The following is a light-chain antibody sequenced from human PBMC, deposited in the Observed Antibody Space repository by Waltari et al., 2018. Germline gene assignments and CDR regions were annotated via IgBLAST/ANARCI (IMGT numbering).Light chain of an antibody. V-gene: IGKV3-20*01. J-gene: IGKJ1*01. CDR2: AAS. Sequence: EIVLTQSPGTLSLSPGERATLSCRASQSVSSSSLAWYQQKPGQAPRLLIYAASNRATGIPDRFSGSGSGTDFTLTVSKLEPEDFAVYYCQQYGSSPKTFGQVTKVEIK. CDR3: QQYGSSPKT. CDR1: QSVSSSS.